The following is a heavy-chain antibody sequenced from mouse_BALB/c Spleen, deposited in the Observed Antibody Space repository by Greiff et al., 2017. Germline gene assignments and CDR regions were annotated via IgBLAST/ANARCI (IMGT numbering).Heavy chain of an antibody. J-gene: IGHJ3*01. CDR2: ISYSGST. CDR3: ASMITTTPFAY. CDR1: GYSITSDYA. V-gene: IGHV3-2*02. D-gene: IGHD2-4*01. Sequence: EVQRVESGPGLVKPSQSLSLTCTVTGYSITSDYAWNWIRQFPGNKLEWMGYISYSGSTSYNPSLKSRISITRDTSKNQFFLQLNSVTTEDTATYYCASMITTTPFAYWGQGTLVTVSA.